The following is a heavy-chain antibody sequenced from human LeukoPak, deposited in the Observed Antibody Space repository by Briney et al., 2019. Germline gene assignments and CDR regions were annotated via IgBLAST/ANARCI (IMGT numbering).Heavy chain of an antibody. CDR2: ISGSGGST. D-gene: IGHD4-17*01. J-gene: IGHJ5*02. V-gene: IGHV3-23*01. CDR1: GFTFSSYA. CDR3: ARDRDVGDYKHLFDQ. Sequence: PGGSLRLSCAASGFTFSSYAMSWVRQAPGKGLEWVSAISGSGGSTYYADSVKGRFTISRDNSKNTLFLQMNSLRGEDTAVYYCARDRDVGDYKHLFDQWGQGTLVTVSA.